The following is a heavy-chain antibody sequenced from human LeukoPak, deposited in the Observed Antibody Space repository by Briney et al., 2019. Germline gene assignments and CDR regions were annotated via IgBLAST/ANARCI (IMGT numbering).Heavy chain of an antibody. V-gene: IGHV1-18*01. D-gene: IGHD2-21*01. J-gene: IGHJ4*02. Sequence: GASVKVSRKASGYTFTSFGISWVRQAPGQGLEWMGWISTYNGYAKYAQNVQGRVTMTTDTSTSTAYMELRSLRSDDTAVYYCARNDSGGYDYWGQGTLVTVSS. CDR3: ARNDSGGYDY. CDR1: GYTFTSFG. CDR2: ISTYNGYA.